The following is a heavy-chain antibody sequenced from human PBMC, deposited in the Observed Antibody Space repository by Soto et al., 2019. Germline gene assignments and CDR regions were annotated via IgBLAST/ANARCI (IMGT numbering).Heavy chain of an antibody. CDR2: IHYRANS. V-gene: IGHV4-39*01. Sequence: PSETLSLTCAVSGDSISSSSYYWAWIRQPPGKGLEWIGSIHYRANSYYSPSLKSRITISVDTSKNKISLRLSSVTAADTAAYYRARPLQLAVSGFDPWGQGTLVTVSS. CDR1: GDSISSSSYY. J-gene: IGHJ5*02. CDR3: ARPLQLAVSGFDP. D-gene: IGHD3-3*02.